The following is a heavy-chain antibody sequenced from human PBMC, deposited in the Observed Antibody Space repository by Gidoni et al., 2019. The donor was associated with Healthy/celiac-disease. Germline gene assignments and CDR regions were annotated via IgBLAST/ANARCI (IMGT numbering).Heavy chain of an antibody. J-gene: IGHJ5*02. D-gene: IGHD3-22*01. CDR1: GYTFTSYA. CDR3: ARPYYYDSSGYYDNWFDP. V-gene: IGHV1-3*01. CDR2: INAGNGNT. Sequence: QVQLVQSGAEVKKPGASVKVSCKASGYTFTSYAMHWVRQAPGQRLEWMGWINAGNGNTKYSQKFQGRVTITRDTSASTAYMELSSLRSEDTAVYYCARPYYYDSSGYYDNWFDPWGQGTLVTVSS.